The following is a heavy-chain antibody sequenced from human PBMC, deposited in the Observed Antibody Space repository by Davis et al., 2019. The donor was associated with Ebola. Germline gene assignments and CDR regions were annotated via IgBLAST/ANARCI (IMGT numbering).Heavy chain of an antibody. CDR1: VITFSSYA. D-gene: IGHD6-6*01. J-gene: IGHJ6*04. CDR2: ISGSGGNT. V-gene: IGHV3-23*01. Sequence: PGGSLRLSCADSVITFSSYAMTWVRQAPGKGLEWVSAISGSGGNTYYADSVKGRFTISRDNSKNTLYLQMNSLRAEDTAVYYCARDFGAARLYYYYYGMDVWGKGTTVTVSS. CDR3: ARDFGAARLYYYYYGMDV.